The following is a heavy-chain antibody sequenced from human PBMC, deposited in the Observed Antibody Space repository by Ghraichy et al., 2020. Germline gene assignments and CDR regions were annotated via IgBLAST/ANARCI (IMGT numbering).Heavy chain of an antibody. CDR2: ISAYNGNT. V-gene: IGHV1-18*01. D-gene: IGHD3-22*01. CDR3: ARDSNPDYYDSSGSNDAFDI. J-gene: IGHJ3*02. CDR1: GYTFTSYG. Sequence: ASVKVSCKASGYTFTSYGISWVRQAPGQGLEWMGWISAYNGNTNYAQKLQGRVTMTTDTSTSTAYMELRSLRSDDTAVYYCARDSNPDYYDSSGSNDAFDIWGQGTMVTVSS.